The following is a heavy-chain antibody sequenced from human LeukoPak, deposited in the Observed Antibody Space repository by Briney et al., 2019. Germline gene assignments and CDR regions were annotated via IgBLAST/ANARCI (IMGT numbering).Heavy chain of an antibody. V-gene: IGHV1-8*01. Sequence: GASVKVSCKASGYTFTSYDINWVRQATGQGLEWMGWMNPNSGNTGYAQQFQGRVTITRDTSATTAYMELSSLRSEDTAVYYCVRALNIAEVNHYFDYWGQGTLVTVSS. CDR3: VRALNIAEVNHYFDY. CDR2: MNPNSGNT. J-gene: IGHJ4*02. D-gene: IGHD6-13*01. CDR1: GYTFTSYD.